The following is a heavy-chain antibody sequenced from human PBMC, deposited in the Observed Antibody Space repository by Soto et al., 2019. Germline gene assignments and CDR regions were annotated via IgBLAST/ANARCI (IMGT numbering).Heavy chain of an antibody. D-gene: IGHD3-16*01. CDR1: GFSLSSSGVG. J-gene: IGHJ5*02. CDR3: AHRPSDYIWGSYPT. Sequence: QITLKESGPTLVKPTQTLTLTCTFSGFSLSSSGVGVAWIRQPPGKALEWLALISWDGDKYYSPSLKNRLSISKDTSENHVGLTLTNVDPVDTGTYFCAHRPSDYIWGSYPTWGQGTLVTVSS. CDR2: ISWDGDK. V-gene: IGHV2-5*02.